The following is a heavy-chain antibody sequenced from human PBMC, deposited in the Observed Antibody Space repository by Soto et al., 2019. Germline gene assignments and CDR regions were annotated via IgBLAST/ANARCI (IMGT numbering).Heavy chain of an antibody. V-gene: IGHV4-34*01. CDR2: INHSGST. Sequence: SETLSLTCAVYGGSFRGYYWSWIRQPPGKGLEWIGEINHSGSTNYNPSLKSRVTISVDTSKNQLSLKLSSVTAADTAVYYCARGYQYYYDGSGYYYFDYWGQGTLDTVSS. CDR3: ARGYQYYYDGSGYYYFDY. D-gene: IGHD3-22*01. CDR1: GGSFRGYY. J-gene: IGHJ4*02.